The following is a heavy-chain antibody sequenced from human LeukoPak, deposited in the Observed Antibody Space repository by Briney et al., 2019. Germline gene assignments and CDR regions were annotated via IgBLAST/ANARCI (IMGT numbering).Heavy chain of an antibody. CDR2: ISGSGGST. J-gene: IGHJ5*02. CDR1: GFTFSSYA. CDR3: AKDGGDIVVVVAADGINWFDP. D-gene: IGHD2-15*01. V-gene: IGHV3-23*01. Sequence: GGSLRLSCAASGFTFSSYAMSWVRQAPGKGLEWVSAISGSGGSTYYADSVKGRFTISRDNSKNTLYLQMNSLRAEDTAVYYCAKDGGDIVVVVAADGINWFDPWGQGTLVTVSS.